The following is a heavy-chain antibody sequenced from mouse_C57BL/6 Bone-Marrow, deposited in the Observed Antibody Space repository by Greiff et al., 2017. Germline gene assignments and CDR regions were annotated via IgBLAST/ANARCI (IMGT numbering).Heavy chain of an antibody. V-gene: IGHV14-4*01. Sequence: VQLQQSGAELVRPGASVKLSCTASGFNIKDDYMHWVKQSPEQGLEWIGWIDPENGDTEYASKFQGKATITADTSSNTAYLQLSSLTSEDTAVYYYTNGGMAYWGQGTSVTVSS. CDR1: GFNIKDDY. CDR2: IDPENGDT. J-gene: IGHJ4*01. CDR3: TNGGMAY.